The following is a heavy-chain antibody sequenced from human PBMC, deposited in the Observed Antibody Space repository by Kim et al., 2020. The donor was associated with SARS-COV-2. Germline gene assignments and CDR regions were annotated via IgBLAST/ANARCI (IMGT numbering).Heavy chain of an antibody. CDR1: GYSLSDLS. CDR2: FDPEDGET. CDR3: ATDLSWGTIVLRMVRGRVHYFCL. D-gene: IGHD3-10*01. V-gene: IGHV1-24*01. Sequence: ASVKVSCKVSGYSLSDLSMHWVRQTPGKGLEWMGGFDPEDGETIYAQKFQGRVTMTEDTSTDTAYMELSSLKYDDTAVYYCATDLSWGTIVLRMVRGRVHYFCLWGRGTLVTVSS. J-gene: IGHJ2*01.